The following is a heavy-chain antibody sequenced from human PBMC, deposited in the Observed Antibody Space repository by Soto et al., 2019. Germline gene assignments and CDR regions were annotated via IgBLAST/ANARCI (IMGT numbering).Heavy chain of an antibody. CDR3: ARRTGTAPRFDY. Sequence: QVQLVESGGGVVQPGRSLRLSCSASGFTFSDFEMYWVRQAPGKGLDWVSFISYDGSNQYYAGSVKGRFTVSRDNSKNTLFLLMKSLRPEYTAVYFCARRTGTAPRFDYWGQGNLVHVSS. V-gene: IGHV3-30-3*01. J-gene: IGHJ4*02. CDR2: ISYDGSNQ. CDR1: GFTFSDFE. D-gene: IGHD1-7*01.